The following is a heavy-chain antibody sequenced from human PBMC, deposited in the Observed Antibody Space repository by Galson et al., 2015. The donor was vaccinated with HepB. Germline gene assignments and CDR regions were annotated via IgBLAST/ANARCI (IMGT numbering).Heavy chain of an antibody. J-gene: IGHJ6*02. Sequence: SLRLSCAASGFTFSRYAMSWVRQAPGKGLEWVSGISGSGGTTYYADSVKGRFTISRDNSKNTVYLQMNSLRAEDTAIYHCAKDRRQPEKVRDQGSYYYGMDVWGQGTTVTVSS. V-gene: IGHV3-23*01. D-gene: IGHD3-10*01. CDR3: AKDRRQPEKVRDQGSYYYGMDV. CDR2: ISGSGGTT. CDR1: GFTFSRYA.